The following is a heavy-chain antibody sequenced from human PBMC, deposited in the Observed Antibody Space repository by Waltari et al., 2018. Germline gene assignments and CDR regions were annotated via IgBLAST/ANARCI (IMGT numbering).Heavy chain of an antibody. CDR1: GFNFSNYF. J-gene: IGHJ4*02. CDR2: MNNDGGIV. V-gene: IGHV3-74*01. Sequence: DVQVVESGGGLVRPGGSLRLSCIGSGFNFSNYFIHWVRQAPGEGPVWVARMNNDGGIVNYADSVKGRFSISRDNAKSTVYLQMNNLRGEDTALYHCLNYDFDSWGQGTLVTVSS. CDR3: LNYDFDS. D-gene: IGHD1-7*01.